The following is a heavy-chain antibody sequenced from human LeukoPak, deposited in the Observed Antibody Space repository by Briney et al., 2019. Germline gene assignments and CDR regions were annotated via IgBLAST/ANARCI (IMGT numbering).Heavy chain of an antibody. Sequence: PSETLSLTCAVYGGSFIGYYWSWIRQPPGKGLEWIGEINHSGSTNYNPSLKSRVTISVDTSKNQFSLKLSSVTAADTAVYYCACLTKARPYYYYYYMDVWGKGTTVTVSS. J-gene: IGHJ6*03. CDR2: INHSGST. CDR1: GGSFIGYY. V-gene: IGHV4-34*01. CDR3: ACLTKARPYYYYYYMDV. D-gene: IGHD6-6*01.